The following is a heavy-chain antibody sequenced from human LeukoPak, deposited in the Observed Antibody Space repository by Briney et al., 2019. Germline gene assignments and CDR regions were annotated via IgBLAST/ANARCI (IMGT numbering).Heavy chain of an antibody. D-gene: IGHD4-17*01. CDR1: GFTFSSYS. CDR2: ISSSSSTI. CDR3: AKDPFVSYGDCGGSAFHI. Sequence: GGSLRLSCAASGFTFSSYSMNWVRQAPGKGLEWVSYISSSSSTIYYAGSVKGRFTISRDNSKNTLYLQMNSLRAEDTAVYYCAKDPFVSYGDCGGSAFHIWGQGTMVTVSS. V-gene: IGHV3-48*01. J-gene: IGHJ3*02.